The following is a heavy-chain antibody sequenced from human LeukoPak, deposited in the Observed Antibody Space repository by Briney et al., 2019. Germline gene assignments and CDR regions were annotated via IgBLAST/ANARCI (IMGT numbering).Heavy chain of an antibody. J-gene: IGHJ5*02. Sequence: GASVKVSCKASGYTFISYDINWVRQATGQGLEWMGWMNPNSGNTGYAQKFQGRVTMTRDTSTSTVYMELSSLRSEDTAVYYCARAKYSSSSQPGGWFDPWGQGTLVTVSS. D-gene: IGHD6-6*01. CDR2: MNPNSGNT. CDR3: ARAKYSSSSQPGGWFDP. CDR1: GYTFISYD. V-gene: IGHV1-8*02.